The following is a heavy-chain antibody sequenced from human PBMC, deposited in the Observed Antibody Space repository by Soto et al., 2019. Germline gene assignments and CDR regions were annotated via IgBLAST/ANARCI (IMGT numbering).Heavy chain of an antibody. CDR2: IYPGDSDT. CDR1: GYSFTSYW. Sequence: GESLKISCKGSGYSFTSYWIGWVRQMPGKGLEWMGIIYPGDSDTRYSPSFQGQVTISADKSISTAYLQWSSLKASDTAMYYCVTPYSSSPDAFDIWGQGTMVTVSS. D-gene: IGHD6-6*01. CDR3: VTPYSSSPDAFDI. J-gene: IGHJ3*02. V-gene: IGHV5-51*01.